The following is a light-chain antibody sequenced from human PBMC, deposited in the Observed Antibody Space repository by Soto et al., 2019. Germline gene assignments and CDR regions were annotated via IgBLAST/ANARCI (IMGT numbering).Light chain of an antibody. J-gene: IGKJ4*01. CDR2: KIS. V-gene: IGKV2-24*01. CDR3: KQASPPPPS. Sequence: DIVMTQTPLSSAVTLGQSASISCRSSQSLVHSDGNTYLSWLQQRPGQPPRLLIYKISNRFSGVPERFSGRGARTDFTPKINRVETEDVRNYYCKQASPPPPSFGGGTKLEI. CDR1: QSLVHSDGNTY.